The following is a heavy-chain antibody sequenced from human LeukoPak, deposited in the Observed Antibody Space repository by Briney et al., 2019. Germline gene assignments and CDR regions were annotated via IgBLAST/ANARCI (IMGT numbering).Heavy chain of an antibody. CDR2: INSNGGTT. CDR3: VRDRGSGWYYIDC. D-gene: IGHD6-19*01. CDR1: GFTFSNFA. V-gene: IGHV3-23*02. Sequence: GGSLRLSCVASGFTFSNFAMSWGRQAPGKGLEWVSVINSNGGTTHSDGSVKRRFTISRYNSRRTVSLQMTSLRADDTAIYYCVRDRGSGWYYIDCWGQGTLVTVSS. J-gene: IGHJ4*02.